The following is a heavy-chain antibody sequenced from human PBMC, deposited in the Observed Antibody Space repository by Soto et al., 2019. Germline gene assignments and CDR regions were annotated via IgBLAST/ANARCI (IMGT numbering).Heavy chain of an antibody. CDR2: IYWDDDK. D-gene: IGHD3-3*01. CDR3: AHRILRTVFGLVTTTAIYFDF. Sequence: QITLNESGPTVVKPAETLTQTCTFSGFSLTTSGVGVGWIRQSPGKAPEWLALIYWDDDKRYSASLKSRLTITKDTSKHQVVLTMASVDPADTATYYCAHRILRTVFGLVTTTAIYFDFWGQGTPVVVSS. J-gene: IGHJ4*02. CDR1: GFSLTTSGVG. V-gene: IGHV2-5*02.